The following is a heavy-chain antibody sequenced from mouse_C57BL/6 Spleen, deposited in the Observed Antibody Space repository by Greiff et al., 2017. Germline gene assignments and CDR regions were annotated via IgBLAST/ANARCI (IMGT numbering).Heavy chain of an antibody. CDR2: INPNNGGT. CDR1: GYTFTDYY. V-gene: IGHV1-26*01. J-gene: IGHJ2*01. Sequence: VQLQQSGPELVKPGASVKISCKASGYTFTDYYMNWVKQSHGKSLEWIGDINPNNGGTSYNQKFKGKATLTVDKSSSTAYMELRSLTSEDSAVYYCARGGYYGSSYDYFDYWGQGTTLTVSS. CDR3: ARGGYYGSSYDYFDY. D-gene: IGHD1-1*01.